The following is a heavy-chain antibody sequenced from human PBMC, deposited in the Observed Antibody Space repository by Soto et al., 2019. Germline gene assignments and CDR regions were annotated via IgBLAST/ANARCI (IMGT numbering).Heavy chain of an antibody. Sequence: PGGSLRLSCAASGFTFNSYGMHWVRQAPGKGLEWVAVIWYDGSNKYYADSVKGRFTISRDNSKNTLYLQMNSLRAEDTAVYYCAKDRAARGYDFWSGYYTYYYYGMDVWGQGTTVTVSS. J-gene: IGHJ6*02. CDR3: AKDRAARGYDFWSGYYTYYYYGMDV. CDR1: GFTFNSYG. V-gene: IGHV3-30*02. D-gene: IGHD3-3*01. CDR2: IWYDGSNK.